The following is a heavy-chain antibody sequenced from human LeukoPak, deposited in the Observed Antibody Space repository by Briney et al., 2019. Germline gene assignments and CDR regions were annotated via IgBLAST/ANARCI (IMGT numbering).Heavy chain of an antibody. D-gene: IGHD4-17*01. J-gene: IGHJ5*02. Sequence: ASETLSLTCTVSGGSISSSSYYWGWIRQPPGKGLEWIGSIYYSGSTYYNPSLKSRVTISVDTSKNQFSLKLSSVTAADTAVYYCARKGTTVTTILDWFDPWGQGTLVTVSS. V-gene: IGHV4-39*07. CDR3: ARKGTTVTTILDWFDP. CDR1: GGSISSSSYY. CDR2: IYYSGST.